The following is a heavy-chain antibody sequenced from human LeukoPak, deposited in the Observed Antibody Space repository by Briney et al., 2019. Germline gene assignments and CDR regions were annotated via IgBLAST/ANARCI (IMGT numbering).Heavy chain of an antibody. V-gene: IGHV1-46*01. Sequence: DSVKVSCKASGYTFTSYYMHWVRQTPGQGLEWMGIINPIGGRTSNAQKFQGRITMTRDTSTSTVYMELSSLRSEDTAVYYCARGTTSQWELDYCGQGTLVTVSS. D-gene: IGHD1-26*01. CDR1: GYTFTSYY. J-gene: IGHJ4*02. CDR2: INPIGGRT. CDR3: ARGTTSQWELDY.